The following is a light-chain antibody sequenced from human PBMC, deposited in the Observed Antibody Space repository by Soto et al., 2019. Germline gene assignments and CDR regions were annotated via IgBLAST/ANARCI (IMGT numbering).Light chain of an antibody. V-gene: IGKV1-9*01. J-gene: IGKJ1*01. Sequence: IQLTQPPSSLSASVGDRVTITCRASQDISGYVAWYQQRPGRAPQLLIYAASALQTGVPSRFSGSGSGTDFTLTITSLQPEDFGTYYCQHPKWAFGQGTTVEI. CDR1: QDISGY. CDR3: QHPKWA. CDR2: AAS.